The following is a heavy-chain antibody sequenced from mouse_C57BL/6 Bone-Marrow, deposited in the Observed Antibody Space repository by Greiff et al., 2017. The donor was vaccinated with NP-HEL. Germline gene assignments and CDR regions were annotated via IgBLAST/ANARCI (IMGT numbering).Heavy chain of an antibody. Sequence: VQLKQSGAELVRPGASVKLSCTASGFNIKDDYMHWVKQRPEQGLEWIGWIDPENGDTEYASKFQGKATITADTSSNTAYLQLSSLTSEDTAVYYCTHYYYGSSPWYFDVWGTGTTVTVSS. D-gene: IGHD1-1*01. J-gene: IGHJ1*03. CDR3: THYYYGSSPWYFDV. CDR2: IDPENGDT. V-gene: IGHV14-4*01. CDR1: GFNIKDDY.